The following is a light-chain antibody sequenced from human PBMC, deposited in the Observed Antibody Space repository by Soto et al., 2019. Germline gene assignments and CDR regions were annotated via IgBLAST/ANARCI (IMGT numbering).Light chain of an antibody. CDR1: ENVRTF. Sequence: VLSQSPATLALSPGERATLSCRASENVRTFVDWYQQKPGQAPRLLIHGASNRATGIPDRFSGSGSGTEFTLTISSLQSEDFAVYYCQQRSNWPPTFGQGTKVDIK. CDR3: QQRSNWPPT. J-gene: IGKJ1*01. CDR2: GAS. V-gene: IGKV3-11*01.